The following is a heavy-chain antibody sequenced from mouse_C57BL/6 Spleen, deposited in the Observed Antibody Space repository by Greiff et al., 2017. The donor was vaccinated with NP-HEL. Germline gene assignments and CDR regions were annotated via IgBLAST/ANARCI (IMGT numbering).Heavy chain of an antibody. V-gene: IGHV1-53*01. D-gene: IGHD2-1*01. Sequence: GQGLEWIGNINPSNGGTNYNEKFKSKATLTVDKSSSTAYMQLSSLTSEDSAVYYCARKGVYGNFPFDYWGQGTTLTVSS. CDR2: INPSNGGT. J-gene: IGHJ2*01. CDR3: ARKGVYGNFPFDY.